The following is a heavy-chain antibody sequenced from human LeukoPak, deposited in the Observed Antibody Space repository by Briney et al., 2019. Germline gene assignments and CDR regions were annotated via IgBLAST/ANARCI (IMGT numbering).Heavy chain of an antibody. D-gene: IGHD2-15*01. CDR3: TTANPGHIVVVVADQGGMDV. CDR2: IKSKTDGGTT. J-gene: IGHJ6*02. Sequence: PGGSLRLSCAASGFTFSNAWMSWVRQAPGKGLEWVGRIKSKTDGGTTDYAAPVKGRFTISRDDSKNTLYLQMNSLKTEDTAVYYCTTANPGHIVVVVADQGGMDVWGQGTTVTVSS. CDR1: GFTFSNAW. V-gene: IGHV3-15*01.